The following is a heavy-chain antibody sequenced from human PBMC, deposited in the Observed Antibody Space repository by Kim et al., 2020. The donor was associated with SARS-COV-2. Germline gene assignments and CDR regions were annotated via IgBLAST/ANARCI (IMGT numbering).Heavy chain of an antibody. CDR3: ARGHEGLVRGVINGMDV. J-gene: IGHJ6*02. D-gene: IGHD3-10*01. CDR2: INPSGGST. Sequence: ASVKVSCKASGYTFTSYYMHWVRQAPGQGLEWMGTINPSGGSTSYAQKFQGRVTMTRDTSTSTVYMELSSLRSEDTAVYYCARGHEGLVRGVINGMDVWGQGTTVTVSS. CDR1: GYTFTSYY. V-gene: IGHV1-46*01.